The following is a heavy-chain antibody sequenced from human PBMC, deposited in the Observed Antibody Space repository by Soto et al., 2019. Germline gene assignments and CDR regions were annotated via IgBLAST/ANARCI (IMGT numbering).Heavy chain of an antibody. CDR1: GYTFTGHY. CDR3: GRGRSGQIVIFY. CDR2: IGPESGAT. J-gene: IGHJ4*02. D-gene: IGHD3-3*02. Sequence: QVQLVQSGAEVKKPGASVKVSCKPSGYTFTGHYIHWVRQAPQQGPEWMGEIGPESGATRYAQKFQGRVTMTMDRSITTVYMELKNLSPDDTAVYYCGRGRSGQIVIFYWGQGTPVTVSS. V-gene: IGHV1-2*02.